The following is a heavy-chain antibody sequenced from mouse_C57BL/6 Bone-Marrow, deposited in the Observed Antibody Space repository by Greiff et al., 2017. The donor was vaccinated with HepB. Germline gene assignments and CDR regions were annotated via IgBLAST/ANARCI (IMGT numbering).Heavy chain of an antibody. CDR3: ASPPYDYGSAMDY. Sequence: DVQLQESGPELVKPGASVKMSCKASGYTFTDYNMHWVKQSHGKSLEWIGYINPNNGGTSYNQKFKGKATLTVNKSSSTAYMELRSLTSEDSAVYYCASPPYDYGSAMDYWGQGTSVTVSS. V-gene: IGHV1-22*01. CDR2: INPNNGGT. CDR1: GYTFTDYN. D-gene: IGHD1-1*01. J-gene: IGHJ4*01.